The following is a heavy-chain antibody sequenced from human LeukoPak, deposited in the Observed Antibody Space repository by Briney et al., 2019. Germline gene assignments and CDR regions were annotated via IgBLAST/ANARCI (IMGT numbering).Heavy chain of an antibody. V-gene: IGHV1-8*01. CDR2: MNPNSGNT. Sequence: ASVKVSCKASGYTFTSYDINWVRQATGQGLEWMGWMNPNSGNTGYAQKFQGRVTMTRNTSISTAYMELSSLRSEDTAVYYCARGRITIFGVVIIDAFDIWGQGTMVTVSS. J-gene: IGHJ3*02. CDR1: GYTFTSYD. CDR3: ARGRITIFGVVIIDAFDI. D-gene: IGHD3-3*01.